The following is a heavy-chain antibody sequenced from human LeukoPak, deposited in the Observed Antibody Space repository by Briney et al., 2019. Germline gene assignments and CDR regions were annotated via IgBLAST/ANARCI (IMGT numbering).Heavy chain of an antibody. Sequence: GGSLRLSCAASRFTFSSYGMHWVRQAPGKGLEWVAVISYDGSNKYYADSVKGRFTISRDNSKNTLYLQMNSLRAEDTAVYYCAKDKMYYYDSSGYSAMDYWGQGTLVTVSS. CDR3: AKDKMYYYDSSGYSAMDY. V-gene: IGHV3-30*18. CDR1: RFTFSSYG. CDR2: ISYDGSNK. J-gene: IGHJ4*02. D-gene: IGHD3-22*01.